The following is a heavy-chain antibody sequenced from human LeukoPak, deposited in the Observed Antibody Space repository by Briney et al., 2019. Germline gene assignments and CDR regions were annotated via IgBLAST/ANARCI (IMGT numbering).Heavy chain of an antibody. V-gene: IGHV3-7*01. CDR1: GFTFSSYA. CDR2: INQDGTEK. CDR3: VKVAKYYYGSETYYFFEH. Sequence: PGRSLRLSCAASGFTFSSYAMHWVRQLPGKGLEWVANINQDGTEKYYVDSVKGRFTISRDNAKNSLDLQMNSLRVEDTAIYYCVKVAKYYYGSETYYFFEHWGQGTPVTASS. J-gene: IGHJ4*02. D-gene: IGHD3-10*01.